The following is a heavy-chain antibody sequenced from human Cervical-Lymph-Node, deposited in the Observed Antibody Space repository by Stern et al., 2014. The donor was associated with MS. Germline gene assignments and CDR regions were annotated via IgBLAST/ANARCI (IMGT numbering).Heavy chain of an antibody. D-gene: IGHD3-9*01. Sequence: EMQLVESGGGLVKPGGSLRLSCAASGFTFSSYSMNWVRQAPGKGLEWVSSISSSSSYIYYADSVKGRFTISRDNAKNSLYLQMNSLRAEDTAVYYCARVMPLTGYYSYWGQGTLVTVSS. J-gene: IGHJ4*02. CDR2: ISSSSSYI. V-gene: IGHV3-21*01. CDR3: ARVMPLTGYYSY. CDR1: GFTFSSYS.